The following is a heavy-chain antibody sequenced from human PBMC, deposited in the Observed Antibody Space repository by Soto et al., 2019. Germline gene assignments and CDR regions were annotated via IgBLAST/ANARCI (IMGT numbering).Heavy chain of an antibody. CDR3: ARRERYYGAPGWFDP. J-gene: IGHJ5*02. D-gene: IGHD2-21*01. Sequence: QLQLQESGPGLVKPSETLSLICSVSGGSISSFTYYWGWIRQPPGKGLEWIGTVYYNENTYYNPSLKSRVTVTVDTAKNQFSLNLRSVTAADTAMYFCARRERYYGAPGWFDPWGPGTLVTVSS. V-gene: IGHV4-39*01. CDR2: VYYNENT. CDR1: GGSISSFTYY.